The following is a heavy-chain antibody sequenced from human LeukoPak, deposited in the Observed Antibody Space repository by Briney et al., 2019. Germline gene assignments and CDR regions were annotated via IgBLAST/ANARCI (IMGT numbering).Heavy chain of an antibody. CDR3: ARLSVDTAMVTRFDY. V-gene: IGHV1-46*01. D-gene: IGHD5-18*01. CDR2: INPSGGST. Sequence: ASVKVSCKASGYTFTSYYMHWVRQAPGQGLEWMGIINPSGGSTSYAQKFQGRVTMTRDTSTSTVYMELSSLRSEDTAVYYCARLSVDTAMVTRFDYWGQGTLVTVSS. J-gene: IGHJ4*02. CDR1: GYTFTSYY.